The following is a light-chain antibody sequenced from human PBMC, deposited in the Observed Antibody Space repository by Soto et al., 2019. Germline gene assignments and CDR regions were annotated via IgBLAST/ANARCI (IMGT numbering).Light chain of an antibody. CDR3: LQYNASPWT. V-gene: IGKV1-5*01. J-gene: IGKJ1*01. Sequence: DIQMTQYPSTVSASVVDVDLSTCRASQSINSWLAWYQQKPGKAAKVLIYAASNLESGVPSRFSGSGSSTEFTLAISSLQPDDFATYYCLQYNASPWTFGQGTKVDIK. CDR1: QSINSW. CDR2: AAS.